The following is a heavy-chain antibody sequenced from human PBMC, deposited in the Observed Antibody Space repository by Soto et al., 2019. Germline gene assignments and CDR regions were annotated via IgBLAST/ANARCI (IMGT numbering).Heavy chain of an antibody. Sequence: GGSLRLSCTASGFTFGDYAMSWFRQAPGKGLEWVGFIRSKAYGGTTEYAASVKGRFTISRDDSKSIAYLQMNSLKTEDTAVYYCTRAGRIAARSSASNRFDYWGQGTLVTVSS. CDR2: IRSKAYGGTT. J-gene: IGHJ4*02. CDR3: TRAGRIAARSSASNRFDY. D-gene: IGHD6-6*01. V-gene: IGHV3-49*03. CDR1: GFTFGDYA.